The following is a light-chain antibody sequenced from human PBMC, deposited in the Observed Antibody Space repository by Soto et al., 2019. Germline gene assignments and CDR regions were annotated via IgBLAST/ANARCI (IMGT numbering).Light chain of an antibody. CDR2: AAS. V-gene: IGKV1-39*01. Sequence: DIQMTQSPSSLSASVGDRVTITCRASQSISSYLNWYQQKPGKAPKRLIYAASSLQSGVPSRFRASGSGTDFTLTISSLQPEDFATYYCQPSYSNPTFGQGTKLEIK. CDR1: QSISSY. CDR3: QPSYSNPT. J-gene: IGKJ2*01.